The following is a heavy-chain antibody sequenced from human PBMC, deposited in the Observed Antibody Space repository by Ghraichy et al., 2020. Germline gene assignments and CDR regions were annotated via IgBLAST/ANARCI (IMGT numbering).Heavy chain of an antibody. CDR3: ARVISGCDRVDWYFDR. CDR1: GFTFSSYS. J-gene: IGHJ2*01. D-gene: IGHD5-12*01. V-gene: IGHV3-21*01. CDR2: ISSSSSYI. Sequence: GGLRLSCAASGFTFSSYSMNWVRQAPGKGLEWVSSISSSSSYIYYVDSVKGRLTISRDNAKNSLYLHMNSLRAEDTAVYYCARVISGCDRVDWYFDRWGRGALVTVSS.